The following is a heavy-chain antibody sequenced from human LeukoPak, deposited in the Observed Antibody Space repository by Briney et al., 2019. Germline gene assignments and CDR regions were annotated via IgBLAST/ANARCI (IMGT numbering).Heavy chain of an antibody. Sequence: GSLRLSCVASGFTFSSSSMNWVRHAPGKGPEWVSYISISTSTIYYADSVKGRFTISRDNAKKTLYLQMDSLRTEDTAFYYCALIGVVIPPDTYDVWGQGTLVTVS. V-gene: IGHV3-48*04. CDR1: GFTFSSSS. D-gene: IGHD2-21*01. CDR3: ALIGVVIPPDTYDV. CDR2: ISISTSTI. J-gene: IGHJ3*01.